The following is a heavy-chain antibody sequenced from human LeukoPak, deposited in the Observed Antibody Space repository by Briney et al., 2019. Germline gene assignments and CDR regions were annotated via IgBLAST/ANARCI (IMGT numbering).Heavy chain of an antibody. J-gene: IGHJ4*02. CDR1: GYTFTGYY. CDR2: INPNSGGT. V-gene: IGHV1-2*02. Sequence: GASVKVSCKASGYTFTGYYMHWVRQAPGQGLEWMGWINPNSGGTNNAQKFQGRVTMTRDTSISTAYMELSRLRSDDSAVYYCAGGGADSSCYLPLDYWGQGTLVTVSS. CDR3: AGGGADSSCYLPLDY. D-gene: IGHD3-22*01.